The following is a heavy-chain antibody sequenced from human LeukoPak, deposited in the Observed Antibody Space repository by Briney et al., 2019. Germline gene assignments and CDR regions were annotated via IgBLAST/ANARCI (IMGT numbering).Heavy chain of an antibody. CDR1: GYTFTSYG. Sequence: SVNVSCKASGYTFTSYGISWVRQAPGQGLEWMGGIIPIFGTANYAQKFQGRVTITADESTSTAYMELSSLRSEDTAVYYCARAPYYYYYMDVWGKGTTVTVSS. V-gene: IGHV1-69*13. J-gene: IGHJ6*03. CDR2: IIPIFGTA. CDR3: ARAPYYYYYMDV.